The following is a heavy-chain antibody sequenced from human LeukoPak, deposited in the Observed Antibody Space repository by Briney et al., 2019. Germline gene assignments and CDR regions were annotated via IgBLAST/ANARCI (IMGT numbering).Heavy chain of an antibody. Sequence: KPSETLSLTCTVSGGSISSYYWSWIRQPAGKGLEWIGRIYTSGSTNYNPSLKSRVTMSVDTSKNQFSLKLSSVTAADTAVYYCAREGRGEVATAFDYWGQGTLVTVSS. J-gene: IGHJ4*02. CDR2: IYTSGST. D-gene: IGHD5-12*01. CDR3: AREGRGEVATAFDY. V-gene: IGHV4-4*07. CDR1: GGSISSYY.